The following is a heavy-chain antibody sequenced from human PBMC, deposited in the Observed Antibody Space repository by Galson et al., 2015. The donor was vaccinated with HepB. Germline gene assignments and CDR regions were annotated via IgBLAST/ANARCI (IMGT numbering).Heavy chain of an antibody. Sequence: SVKVSCKASGYTFTGYYMHWVRQAPGQGLEWMGWINPNSGGTNYAQKFQGRVTMTRDTSISTAYMELSRLRSDDTAVYYCARGGPEVYCGGDCYTRSYWYFDLWGRGTLVTVSS. CDR3: ARGGPEVYCGGDCYTRSYWYFDL. D-gene: IGHD2-21*01. CDR1: GYTFTGYY. CDR2: INPNSGGT. V-gene: IGHV1-2*02. J-gene: IGHJ2*01.